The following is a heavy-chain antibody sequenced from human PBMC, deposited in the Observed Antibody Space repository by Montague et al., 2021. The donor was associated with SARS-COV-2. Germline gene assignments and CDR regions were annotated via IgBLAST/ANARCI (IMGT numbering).Heavy chain of an antibody. J-gene: IGHJ4*02. V-gene: IGHV4-34*01. CDR2: IKPSGST. D-gene: IGHD3-22*01. CDR1: GASFSDDH. Sequence: SETLSLTCGVSGASFSDDHWSWIRRPPGKGLEWIGDIKPSGSTNYNPSLKSRVTISVDTSKNQFSLKLTSVTAADTAVYFCARGHLSVSLIVVVFTSASYYFDYWGQGAQVTVSS. CDR3: ARGHLSVSLIVVVFTSASYYFDY.